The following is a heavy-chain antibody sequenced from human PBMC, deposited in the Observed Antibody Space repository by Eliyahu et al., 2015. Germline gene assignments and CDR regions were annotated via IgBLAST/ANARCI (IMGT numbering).Heavy chain of an antibody. CDR3: ARPSADSNGMSKPFDY. Sequence: QVQLVQSGAEVKKPGSSMKVSGKGSGGTFSXNAIXWVRQAPGQGLEWMGGIVPIFGTGNYAQKFQGRVTITADESTSTAYMELSSLRSEDTAIYYCARPSADSNGMSKPFDYWGQGTLVTVSS. CDR2: IVPIFGTG. CDR1: GGTFSXNA. D-gene: IGHD6-19*01. J-gene: IGHJ4*02. V-gene: IGHV1-69*01.